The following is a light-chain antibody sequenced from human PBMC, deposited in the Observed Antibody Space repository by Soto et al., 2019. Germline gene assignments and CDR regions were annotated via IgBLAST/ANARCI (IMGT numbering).Light chain of an antibody. Sequence: EIVLTQSPGTLSLSPGEGATLFCRASQTVSSSYLAWYQQKRGQAPRLLIYGTYNRATGIPDRFSGSGSGTDFTLYISRLEPEDFAVYHCQLYGSSRLYSFAQGTELEIK. V-gene: IGKV3-20*01. CDR3: QLYGSSRLYS. J-gene: IGKJ2*01. CDR2: GTY. CDR1: QTVSSSY.